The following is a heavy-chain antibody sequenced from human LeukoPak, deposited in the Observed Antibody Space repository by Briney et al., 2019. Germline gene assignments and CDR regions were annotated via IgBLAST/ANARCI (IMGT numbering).Heavy chain of an antibody. D-gene: IGHD2-21*02. CDR3: TSWGDTTAEYFQR. V-gene: IGHV3-74*03. CDR1: GFTISNYW. J-gene: IGHJ1*01. CDR2: IHPDGSIT. Sequence: GGSLRLSCVGSGFTISNYWMHWVRQAPGTGLVWVSRIHPDGSITTYADSVKGRFTISRDNAQNSMYLQMNSLRVEDTAVYYCTSWGDTTAEYFQRWGQGTLVTVSS.